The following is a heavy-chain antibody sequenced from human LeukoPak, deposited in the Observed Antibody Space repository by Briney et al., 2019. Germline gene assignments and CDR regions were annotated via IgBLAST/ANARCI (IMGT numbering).Heavy chain of an antibody. CDR2: INHSGST. CDR1: GGSFSGYY. D-gene: IGHD2-8*01. CDR3: ARHIVLMVYAIPYWFDP. Sequence: SETLSLTCAVYGGSFSGYYWSWIRQPPGKGLEWIGEINHSGSTSYNPSLKSRVTISVDASKNQFSLKLSSVTAADTAVYYCARHIVLMVYAIPYWFDPWGQGTLVTVSS. V-gene: IGHV4-34*01. J-gene: IGHJ5*02.